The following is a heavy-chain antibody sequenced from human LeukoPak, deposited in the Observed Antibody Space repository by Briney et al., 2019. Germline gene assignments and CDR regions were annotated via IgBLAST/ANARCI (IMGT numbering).Heavy chain of an antibody. J-gene: IGHJ6*02. V-gene: IGHV1-46*01. Sequence: ASVKVSCKASGYTFSSYYMHWVRQAPGQGLEWMGIINPSGGSTSYAQKFQGRVTMTRETSTRTVYMELSSLRSEDTAVYYCARDAYYYDSSGSYYYYGMDVWGQGTTVTVSS. D-gene: IGHD3-22*01. CDR1: GYTFSSYY. CDR2: INPSGGST. CDR3: ARDAYYYDSSGSYYYYGMDV.